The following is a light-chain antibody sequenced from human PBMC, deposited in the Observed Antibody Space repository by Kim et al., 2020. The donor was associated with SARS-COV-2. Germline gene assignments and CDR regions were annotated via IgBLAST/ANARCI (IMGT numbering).Light chain of an antibody. CDR2: YDS. CDR1: NIGSKS. J-gene: IGLJ3*02. CDR3: QVWDSSSDHRV. Sequence: APGKTARATCAGNNIGSKSVNWYQQKPGQAPVLVIYYDSDRPSGIPERFSGSNSGNTATLTISRVEAGDEADYYCQVWDSSSDHRVFGGGTQLTVL. V-gene: IGLV3-21*04.